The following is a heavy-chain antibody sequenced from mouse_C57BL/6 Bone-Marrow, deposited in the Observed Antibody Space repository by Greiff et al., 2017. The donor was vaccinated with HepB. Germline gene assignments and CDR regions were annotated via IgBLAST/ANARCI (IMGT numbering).Heavy chain of an antibody. Sequence: QVQLQHPGAELVKPGASVKLSCKASGYTFTSYWMQWVKQRPGQGLEWIGEIDPSDSYTNYNQKFKGKATLTVDTSSSTAYMQLSSLTSEDSAVYYCAREGLLWPYAMDYWGQGTSVTVSS. D-gene: IGHD2-1*01. J-gene: IGHJ4*01. CDR2: IDPSDSYT. V-gene: IGHV1-50*01. CDR3: AREGLLWPYAMDY. CDR1: GYTFTSYW.